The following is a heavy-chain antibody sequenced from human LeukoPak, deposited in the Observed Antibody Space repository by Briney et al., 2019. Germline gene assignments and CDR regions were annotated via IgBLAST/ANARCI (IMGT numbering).Heavy chain of an antibody. CDR1: GFTFSSYW. CDR3: ARERSSGWPFYYYYYGMDV. D-gene: IGHD6-19*01. V-gene: IGHV3-33*08. J-gene: IGHJ6*02. CDR2: IWYDGSNK. Sequence: GGSLRLSCAASGFTFSSYWMSWVRQAPGKGLEWVAVIWYDGSNKYYADSVKGRFTISRDNSKNTLYLQMNSLRAEDTAVYYCARERSSGWPFYYYYYGMDVWGQGTTVTVSS.